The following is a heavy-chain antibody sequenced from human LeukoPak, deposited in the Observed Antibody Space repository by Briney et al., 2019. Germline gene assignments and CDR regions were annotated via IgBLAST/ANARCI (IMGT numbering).Heavy chain of an antibody. D-gene: IGHD4-23*01. CDR1: GGSISSYY. CDR2: IYYSGST. CDR3: ARLRGGNSSGFLYYFDY. V-gene: IGHV4-59*08. J-gene: IGHJ4*02. Sequence: PSETLSLTCTVSGGSISSYYWSWIRQPPGKGLEWIGYIYYSGSTNYNPSLKSQVTISVDPSKNQFSLKLSSVTAADTAVYYCARLRGGNSSGFLYYFDYWGQGTLVTVSS.